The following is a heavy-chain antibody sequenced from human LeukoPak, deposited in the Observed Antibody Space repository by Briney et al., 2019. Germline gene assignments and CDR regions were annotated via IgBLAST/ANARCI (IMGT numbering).Heavy chain of an antibody. CDR1: GFIFTNYF. D-gene: IGHD3-3*01. CDR3: TRELRY. Sequence: GGSLRLSCAASGFIFTNYFMSWVRQAPGKGLEWVASIKHDGSEKYYVDSVRGRFTISRDNTMNSLYLQMSSLRAEDTAVYYCTRELRYWGQGALVTVSS. V-gene: IGHV3-7*01. J-gene: IGHJ4*02. CDR2: IKHDGSEK.